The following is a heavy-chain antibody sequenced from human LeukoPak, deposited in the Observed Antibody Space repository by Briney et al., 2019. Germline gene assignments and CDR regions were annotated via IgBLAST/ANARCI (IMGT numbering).Heavy chain of an antibody. CDR2: IRYDGSNK. CDR1: GFTFSSYG. V-gene: IGHV3-30*02. CDR3: AKDLPYYDSSGYWGISY. Sequence: PGGSLRLSXAASGFTFSSYGMHWVRQAPGKGLEWVAFIRYDGSNKYYADSVKGRFTISRDNSKNTLYLQMNSLRAEDTAVYYCAKDLPYYDSSGYWGISYWGQGTLVTVSS. J-gene: IGHJ4*02. D-gene: IGHD3-22*01.